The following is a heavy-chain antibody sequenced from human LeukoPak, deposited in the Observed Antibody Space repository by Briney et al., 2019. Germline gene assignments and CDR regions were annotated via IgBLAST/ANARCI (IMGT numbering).Heavy chain of an antibody. Sequence: ASETLSLTCTVSGGSISSYYWSWIRQPPGKGLEWLGYIYYSGSTNYNPSRKSRVTISVDTSKNQFSLKLSSVTAADTAVYYCARQSTVVPAAIDYWGQGTLVTVSS. D-gene: IGHD2-2*02. J-gene: IGHJ4*02. CDR3: ARQSTVVPAAIDY. CDR2: IYYSGST. CDR1: GGSISSYY. V-gene: IGHV4-59*01.